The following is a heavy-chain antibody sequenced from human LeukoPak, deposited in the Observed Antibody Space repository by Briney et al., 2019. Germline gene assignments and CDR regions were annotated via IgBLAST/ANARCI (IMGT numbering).Heavy chain of an antibody. D-gene: IGHD2-15*01. V-gene: IGHV3-23*01. CDR2: ISGGGVST. CDR3: AKDSCQTGYYYYYMDV. Sequence: GGSLRLSCAASGFTFSSYAMSWVRQAPGKGLEWVSAISGGGVSTYYADSVKGRFTISRDKSKNTLFLQMNSLRAEDTAVYYCAKDSCQTGYYYYYMDVWGKGTTVTVSS. J-gene: IGHJ6*03. CDR1: GFTFSSYA.